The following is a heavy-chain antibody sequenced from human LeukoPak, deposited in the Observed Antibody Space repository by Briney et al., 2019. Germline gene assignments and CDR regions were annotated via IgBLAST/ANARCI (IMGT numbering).Heavy chain of an antibody. V-gene: IGHV4-59*08. CDR1: GGSISSYY. CDR3: ARLSSYGRGGFDY. Sequence: SETLPLTCTVSGGSISSYYWSWIRQPPGKGLEWIGYIYYSGSTNYNPSLKSRVTISVDTSKNQFSLKLSSVTAADTAVYYCARLSSYGRGGFDYWGQGTLVTVSS. D-gene: IGHD5-18*01. CDR2: IYYSGST. J-gene: IGHJ4*02.